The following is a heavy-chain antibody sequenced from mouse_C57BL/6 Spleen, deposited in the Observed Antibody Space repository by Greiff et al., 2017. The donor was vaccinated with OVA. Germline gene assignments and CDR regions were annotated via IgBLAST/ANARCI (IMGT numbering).Heavy chain of an antibody. CDR3: ARGLPYYFGY. Sequence: VQLQQSGPELVKPGASVKIPCKASGYTFTDYNMDWVKQSHGKSLEWIGDINPNNGGTNYNQKFKGQATLTVDKSSSTAYMELRSLTSEDTAVDYCARGLPYYFGYWGPRHHSHSLL. CDR1: GYTFTDYN. J-gene: IGHJ2*01. D-gene: IGHD2-4*01. CDR2: INPNNGGT. V-gene: IGHV1-18*01.